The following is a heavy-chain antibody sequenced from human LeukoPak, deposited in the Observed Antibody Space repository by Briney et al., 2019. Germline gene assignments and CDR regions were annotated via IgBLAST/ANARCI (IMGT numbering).Heavy chain of an antibody. CDR1: GFTFNTYA. CDR2: ISSSGNHI. CDR3: ARDLFDY. J-gene: IGHJ4*02. Sequence: PGGSLRLSCAASGFTFNTYAMAWVRQAPGKGLEWASSISSSGNHIYYADSVEGRFTISRDNAKNSLYLQMNSLRAEDTAVYYCARDLFDYWGQGTLVTVSS. V-gene: IGHV3-21*01.